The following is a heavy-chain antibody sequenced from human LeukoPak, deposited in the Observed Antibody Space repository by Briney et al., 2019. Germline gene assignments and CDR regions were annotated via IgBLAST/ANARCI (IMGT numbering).Heavy chain of an antibody. CDR2: INHSGST. CDR3: ARVPKGATDNYFDC. D-gene: IGHD1-26*01. Sequence: PSETLSLTCAVYGGSFSGYYLSWIRQPRGKGLEWIGEINHSGSTNYNPSLKSRVTISVDTSKNQFSLRLTSVTAADAAVYYCARVPKGATDNYFDCWRQGTLVTVSS. V-gene: IGHV4-34*01. J-gene: IGHJ4*02. CDR1: GGSFSGYY.